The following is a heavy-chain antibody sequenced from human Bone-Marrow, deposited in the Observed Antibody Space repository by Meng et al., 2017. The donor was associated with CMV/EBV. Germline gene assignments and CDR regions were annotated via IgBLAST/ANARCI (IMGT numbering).Heavy chain of an antibody. J-gene: IGHJ5*02. CDR2: IRNDGSNK. V-gene: IGHV3-30*02. CDR1: GFTFSNYG. CDR3: AKDHSPSTNYDFWSGYYRDNWSDP. D-gene: IGHD3-3*01. Sequence: GESLKISCAASGFTFSNYGMHWVRQAPGKGLEWVAFIRNDGSNKYADSVKGRFTISRANSKNTPYLQMNRLRTEDTAVYYCAKDHSPSTNYDFWSGYYRDNWSDPWGQGTLVTVSS.